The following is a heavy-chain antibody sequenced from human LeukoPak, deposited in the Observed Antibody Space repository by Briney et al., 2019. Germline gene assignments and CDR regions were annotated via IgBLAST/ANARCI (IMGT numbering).Heavy chain of an antibody. Sequence: TGGSLRLSCAATGFTFSSHWMHWVRQAPGKGLVWVSRINSDGSTTYYADSVKGRFTISRDNAKNTLYLQMNSLRAEDTAVYYCARVTETKRNPLDYWGRGTLVTVSS. V-gene: IGHV3-74*01. J-gene: IGHJ4*02. D-gene: IGHD1-14*01. CDR1: GFTFSSHW. CDR3: ARVTETKRNPLDY. CDR2: INSDGSTT.